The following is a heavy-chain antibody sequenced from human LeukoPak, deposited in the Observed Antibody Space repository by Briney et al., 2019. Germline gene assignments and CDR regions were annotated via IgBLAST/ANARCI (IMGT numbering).Heavy chain of an antibody. V-gene: IGHV3-33*01. CDR1: GFTFSSYG. CDR2: IWCDGSNK. CDR3: AREAIFGVVDLAFDY. D-gene: IGHD3-3*01. J-gene: IGHJ4*02. Sequence: GRSLRLSCAASGFTFSSYGMHWVRRAPGKGLEWVAVIWCDGSNKYYADSVKGRFTISRDNSKNTLYLQMNSLRAEDTAVYYCAREAIFGVVDLAFDYWGQGTLVPVSS.